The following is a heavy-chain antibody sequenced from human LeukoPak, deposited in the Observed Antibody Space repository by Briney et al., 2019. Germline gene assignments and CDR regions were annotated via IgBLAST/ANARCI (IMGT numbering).Heavy chain of an antibody. Sequence: SETLSLTCTVSGGSISSGSYYWSWIRQPAGKGLEWIGRIYTSGSTNYNPSLKSRVTISVDTSKNQFSLKLSSVTAADTAVYYCARGLAYYFDYWGQGTLVTVSS. CDR3: ARGLAYYFDY. CDR1: GGSISSGSYY. J-gene: IGHJ4*02. CDR2: IYTSGST. V-gene: IGHV4-61*02.